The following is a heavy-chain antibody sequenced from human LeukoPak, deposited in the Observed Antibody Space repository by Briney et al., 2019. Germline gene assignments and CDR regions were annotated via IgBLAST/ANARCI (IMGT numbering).Heavy chain of an antibody. D-gene: IGHD6-13*01. Sequence: GGSLRLSCAASGFTLSSYAMSWVRQAPGKGLEWVSGISGSGGTTYYADSVKGRFTISRDNSKNTVYLQMNSLRAEDTAVYYCARGMGSSSSWHDYWGQGTLVTVSS. J-gene: IGHJ4*02. V-gene: IGHV3-23*01. CDR1: GFTLSSYA. CDR3: ARGMGSSSSWHDY. CDR2: ISGSGGTT.